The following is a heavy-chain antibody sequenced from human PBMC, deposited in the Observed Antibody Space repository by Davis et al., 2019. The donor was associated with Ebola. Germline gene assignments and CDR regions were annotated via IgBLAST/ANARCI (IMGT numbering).Heavy chain of an antibody. D-gene: IGHD3-10*01. CDR1: GFTFSSYW. CDR3: AVRGRDY. V-gene: IGHV3-23*01. J-gene: IGHJ4*02. CDR2: IIVSGAST. Sequence: GESLKISCAASGFTFSSYWMSWVRQAPGKGLEWLSSIIVSGASTYYADSVKGRFTISRDNSKNTLYLQMNSLRAEDTAVYYCAVRGRDYWGQGALVTVSS.